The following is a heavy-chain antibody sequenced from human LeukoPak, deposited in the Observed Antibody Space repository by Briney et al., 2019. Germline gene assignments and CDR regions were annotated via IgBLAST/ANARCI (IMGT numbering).Heavy chain of an antibody. J-gene: IGHJ3*02. CDR2: ISSSSSYI. V-gene: IGHV3-21*01. Sequence: GGSLRLSCAASGFTFSSYSMNWVRQAPGKGLEWVSSISSSSSYIYYADSVKGRFTISRDNAKNSLYLQMNSLRAEDTAVYYCARGLLWFLDAFDIWGQGTMVTVSS. CDR1: GFTFSSYS. D-gene: IGHD5-18*01. CDR3: ARGLLWFLDAFDI.